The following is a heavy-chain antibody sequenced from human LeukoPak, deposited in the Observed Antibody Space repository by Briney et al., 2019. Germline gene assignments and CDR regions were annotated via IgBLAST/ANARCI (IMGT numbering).Heavy chain of an antibody. CDR1: GYTFTGYY. CDR2: INPNSGGT. J-gene: IGHJ3*02. V-gene: IGHV1-2*02. CDR3: ARDTIAATTLNAFDI. Sequence: ASVKVSCKASGYTFTGYYMHWVRQAPGQGLEWMGWINPNSGGTNYAQKFQGRVTMTRDMSTSTVYMELSSLRSEDTAVYYCARDTIAATTLNAFDIWGQGTMVTVSS. D-gene: IGHD6-13*01.